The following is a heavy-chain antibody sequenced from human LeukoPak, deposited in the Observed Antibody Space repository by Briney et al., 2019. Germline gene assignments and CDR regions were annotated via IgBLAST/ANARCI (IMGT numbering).Heavy chain of an antibody. D-gene: IGHD2-15*01. CDR1: GFRFSDYG. CDR3: AKRMAYCSGGSCYSLDY. J-gene: IGHJ4*02. Sequence: PGGSLRLSCAASGFRFSDYGMHWVRQAPGRGLEWVAVISSDGTKKAYADSVKGRFTISRDNSENTLYLQMSSLRAEDTAVYYCAKRMAYCSGGSCYSLDYWGQGTLVTVSS. CDR2: ISSDGTKK. V-gene: IGHV3-30*18.